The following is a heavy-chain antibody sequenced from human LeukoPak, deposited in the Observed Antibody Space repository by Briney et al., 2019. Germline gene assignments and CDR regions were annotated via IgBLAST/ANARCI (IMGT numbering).Heavy chain of an antibody. J-gene: IGHJ4*02. CDR2: IKHDESEK. CDR1: GFSFNSDW. Sequence: GGSLRLSCAASGFSFNSDWMDWVRQAPGKGLEWVANIKHDESEKNYLDSVKGRFTISRDNAQNSLYLQMNSLRAEDTAVYYCARDIGYSYGFDYWGQGTLVTVSS. CDR3: ARDIGYSYGFDY. V-gene: IGHV3-7*01. D-gene: IGHD5-18*01.